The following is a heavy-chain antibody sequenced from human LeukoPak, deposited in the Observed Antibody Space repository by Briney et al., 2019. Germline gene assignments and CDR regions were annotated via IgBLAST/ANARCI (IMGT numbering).Heavy chain of an antibody. CDR3: ARDPNYYGSGTCDY. J-gene: IGHJ4*02. CDR2: ISYDGSNK. Sequence: GGSLRLSCAASGFTFSSYWMSWVRQAPGKGLEWVAVISYDGSNKYYADSVKGRFTISRDNSKNTLYLQMNSLRAEDTAVYYCARDPNYYGSGTCDYWGQGTLVTVSS. CDR1: GFTFSSYW. V-gene: IGHV3-30-3*01. D-gene: IGHD3-10*01.